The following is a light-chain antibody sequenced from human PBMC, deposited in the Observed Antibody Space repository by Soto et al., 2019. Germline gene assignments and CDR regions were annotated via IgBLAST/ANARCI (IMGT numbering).Light chain of an antibody. CDR3: QQYSDWPLT. Sequence: ELVLTQSPATLSLSPGETATLSCRASQSVRSHLAWFQQKPGQAPRLLMYGVSTRATGMPARFSGSGYGTEFTLIISSLQSEDIADYYCQQYSDWPLTFGGGTKVDIK. CDR1: QSVRSH. CDR2: GVS. V-gene: IGKV3D-15*01. J-gene: IGKJ4*01.